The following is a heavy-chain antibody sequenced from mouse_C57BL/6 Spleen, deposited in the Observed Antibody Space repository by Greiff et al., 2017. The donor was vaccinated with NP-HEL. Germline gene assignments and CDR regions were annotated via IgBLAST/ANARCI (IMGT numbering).Heavy chain of an antibody. CDR1: GFTFSSYG. V-gene: IGHV5-6*02. J-gene: IGHJ2*01. CDR3: ARRSSGPYYFDY. CDR2: ISSGGSYT. D-gene: IGHD3-1*01. Sequence: EVKLVESGGDLVKPGGSLKLSCAASGFTFSSYGMSWVRQTPDKRLEWVATISSGGSYTYYPDSVKGRFTISRDNAKNTLYLQMSSLKSEDTAMYYCARRSSGPYYFDYWGQGTTLTVSS.